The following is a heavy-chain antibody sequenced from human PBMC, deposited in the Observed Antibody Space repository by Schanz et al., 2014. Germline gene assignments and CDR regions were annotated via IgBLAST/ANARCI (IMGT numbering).Heavy chain of an antibody. CDR1: GGSFSSNY. CDR2: IYYSGSS. CDR3: AKDPSHGDYDYYFDY. Sequence: QVQLQQWGAGLLKPSETLSLTCAVYGGSFSSNYWSWIRQPPGKGLEWIGYIYYSGSSDYNPSLKSRVTISVDTSKSQFSLKLSSVTAADTAVYYCAKDPSHGDYDYYFDYWGQGTLVTVSS. V-gene: IGHV4-34*11. J-gene: IGHJ4*02. D-gene: IGHD3-22*01.